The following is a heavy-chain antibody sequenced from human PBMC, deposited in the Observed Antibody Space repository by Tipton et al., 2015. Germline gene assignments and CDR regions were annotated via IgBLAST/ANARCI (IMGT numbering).Heavy chain of an antibody. D-gene: IGHD3-3*01. V-gene: IGHV3-48*01. CDR1: GFTFHDYT. CDR2: VSSSSSTI. Sequence: SLRLSCAASGFTFHDYTMHWVRQAPGKGLEWVSYVSSSSSTIYYADSVKGRFSISRDNSKSTLYLQMNSLRAEDTAIYYCTKDSRITIFGVALPRGGMDVWGQGTTVTVSS. J-gene: IGHJ6*02. CDR3: TKDSRITIFGVALPRGGMDV.